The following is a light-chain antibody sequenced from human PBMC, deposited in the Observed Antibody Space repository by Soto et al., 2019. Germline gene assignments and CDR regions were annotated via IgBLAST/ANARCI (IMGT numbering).Light chain of an antibody. Sequence: EIVLTQSPATLAVSPGERATLSCRASKSVSSDLVWYQQKPGQAPRLLIYGASARATGIPARFSGSGSGTEFTLTISSLQSEDSAVYDCQHYYNWPRTFGQGTKVEIK. J-gene: IGKJ1*01. CDR3: QHYYNWPRT. CDR2: GAS. CDR1: KSVSSD. V-gene: IGKV3-15*01.